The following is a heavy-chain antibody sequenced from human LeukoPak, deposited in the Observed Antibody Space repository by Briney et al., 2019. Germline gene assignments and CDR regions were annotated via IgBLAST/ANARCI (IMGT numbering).Heavy chain of an antibody. V-gene: IGHV4-4*07. CDR2: IYTSGGT. CDR1: GDSVSSYY. D-gene: IGHD1-26*01. CDR3: ARAPIGSHLDY. Sequence: SETLSLTCTVSGDSVSSYYWGWIRQPAGKGLEWIGRIYTSGGTNYNPSLTSRVTISLDTSRNQFSLKVTSLTAADTAVYDCARAPIGSHLDYWGPGTLVTVSS. J-gene: IGHJ4*02.